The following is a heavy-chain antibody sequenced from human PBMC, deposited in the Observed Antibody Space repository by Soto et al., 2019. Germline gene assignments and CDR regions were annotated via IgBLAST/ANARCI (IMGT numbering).Heavy chain of an antibody. CDR2: IWYDGSNK. J-gene: IGHJ6*02. CDR1: GFTFSSYG. D-gene: IGHD3-9*01. Sequence: QVQLVESGGGVVQPGRSLRLSCAASGFTFSSYGVHWVRQAPGKGLEWVAVIWYDGSNKYYADSVKGRVTISRDNSKNTLYLQMNSLSAEDTAVYFCAREGGGDYDILTGYFRGYSMDVWGQGTTVTVSS. CDR3: AREGGGDYDILTGYFRGYSMDV. V-gene: IGHV3-33*01.